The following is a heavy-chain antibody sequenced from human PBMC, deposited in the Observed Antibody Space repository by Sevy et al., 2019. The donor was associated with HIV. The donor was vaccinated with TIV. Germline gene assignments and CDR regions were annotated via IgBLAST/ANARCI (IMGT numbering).Heavy chain of an antibody. CDR3: ARDSDNYDILTGYYPFDY. J-gene: IGHJ4*02. Sequence: ASVKVSCKASGYTFTSQYMHWVRQAPGQGLEWMGIINPSGGSTTYAQKFQGRVTMTRDTSTSTVYMELSSLRSEDTAVYYCARDSDNYDILTGYYPFDYWGQGTLVTVSS. D-gene: IGHD3-9*01. CDR1: GYTFTSQY. CDR2: INPSGGST. V-gene: IGHV1-46*01.